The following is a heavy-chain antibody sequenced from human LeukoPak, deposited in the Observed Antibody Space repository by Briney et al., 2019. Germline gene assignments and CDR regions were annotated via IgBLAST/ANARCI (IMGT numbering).Heavy chain of an antibody. V-gene: IGHV4-59*11. Sequence: SETLSLTCAVSDDSFSSHYWTWIRQPPGKGLEWIGYISYIGSTNYNPSLKSRVTISIDTTKNQFSLKLSSVTAADTAVYYCARDLVTVIKGFDIWGQGTMVSVSS. CDR2: ISYIGST. CDR3: ARDLVTVIKGFDI. CDR1: DDSFSSHY. J-gene: IGHJ3*02. D-gene: IGHD4-17*01.